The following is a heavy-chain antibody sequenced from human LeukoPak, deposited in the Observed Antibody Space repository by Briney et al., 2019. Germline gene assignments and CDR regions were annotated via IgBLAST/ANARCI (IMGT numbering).Heavy chain of an antibody. V-gene: IGHV3-21*06. Sequence: GGSLRLSCAASRFGFSTSPMIWVRQAPGKGLEWIASISGSGTYIYYADSVRGRFIISRDNAESSVSLQMNSLGAADTAIYYCARGDDVVVVSVDYWGQGTLVTVSS. D-gene: IGHD2-21*01. CDR1: RFGFSTSP. CDR2: ISGSGTYI. J-gene: IGHJ4*01. CDR3: ARGDDVVVVSVDY.